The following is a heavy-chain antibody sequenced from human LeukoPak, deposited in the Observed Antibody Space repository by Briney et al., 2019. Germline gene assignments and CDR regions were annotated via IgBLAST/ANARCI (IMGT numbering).Heavy chain of an antibody. CDR1: GGTFSSYA. CDR3: AREMADNSPSD. J-gene: IGHJ4*02. CDR2: INPNSGGT. D-gene: IGHD5-24*01. V-gene: IGHV1-2*02. Sequence: ASVKVSCKASGGTFSSYAISWVRQAPGQGLEWMGWINPNSGGTNYAQKFQGRVTMTRDTSISTAYMELSRLRSDDTAVYYCAREMADNSPSDWGQGTLVTVSS.